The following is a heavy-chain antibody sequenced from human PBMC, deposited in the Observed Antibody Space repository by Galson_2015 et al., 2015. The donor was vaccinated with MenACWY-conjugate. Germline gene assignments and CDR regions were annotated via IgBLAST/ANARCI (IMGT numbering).Heavy chain of an antibody. CDR1: GGTFGRNG. V-gene: IGHV3-23*01. Sequence: SLRLSCAVSGGTFGRNGMSWVRQAPGKGLEWVSAISGTGGSPYYADSVKGRFTISRDKSNHTLYLHMNSLRVDDTAVYYCARIHPTRTYVRAYWYFDLWGRGTLVTVSS. CDR2: ISGTGGSP. CDR3: ARIHPTRTYVRAYWYFDL. J-gene: IGHJ2*01. D-gene: IGHD1/OR15-1a*01.